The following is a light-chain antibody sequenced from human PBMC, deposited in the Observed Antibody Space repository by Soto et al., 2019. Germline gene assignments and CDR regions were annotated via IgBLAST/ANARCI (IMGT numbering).Light chain of an antibody. CDR1: QTISMF. CDR2: AAS. CDR3: QQYNSYPLT. J-gene: IGKJ4*01. V-gene: IGKV1-5*01. Sequence: DIQMTQSPSSLFASVGDRVTISCRASQTISMFLNWYQQKPGKAPKLLIYAASTLQSGVPSRFSGSGSGTEFTLTISSLQPDDFATYYCQQYNSYPLTFGGGTKVDIK.